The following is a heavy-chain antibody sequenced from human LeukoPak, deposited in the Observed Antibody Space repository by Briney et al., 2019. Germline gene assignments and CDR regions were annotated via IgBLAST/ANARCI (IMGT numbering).Heavy chain of an antibody. CDR3: ARDQEWIAPTGTAFNI. V-gene: IGHV1-2*02. CDR2: INPNSGAT. Sequence: ASVKVSCKAFGYTFTGYYMHWVRQAPGQGLEWMGWINPNSGATKYSQKFQGRVTMTRDTSISTAYLDLSSLTSDDTAVYYCARDQEWIAPTGTAFNIWGQGTVVTVSS. D-gene: IGHD6-13*01. CDR1: GYTFTGYY. J-gene: IGHJ3*02.